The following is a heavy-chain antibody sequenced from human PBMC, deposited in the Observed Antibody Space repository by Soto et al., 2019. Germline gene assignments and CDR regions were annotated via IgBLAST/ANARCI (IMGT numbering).Heavy chain of an antibody. V-gene: IGHV3-33*01. J-gene: IGHJ4*02. CDR3: ARDPAVEMATVYYFDY. D-gene: IGHD4-4*01. Sequence: GGSLRLSCAASGFTFSSYGMHWVRQAPGKGLEWVAVIWYDGSNKYYADSVKGRFTISRDNSKNTLNLQINSLRAEDTAVYYCARDPAVEMATVYYFDYWGQGTLVTVSS. CDR2: IWYDGSNK. CDR1: GFTFSSYG.